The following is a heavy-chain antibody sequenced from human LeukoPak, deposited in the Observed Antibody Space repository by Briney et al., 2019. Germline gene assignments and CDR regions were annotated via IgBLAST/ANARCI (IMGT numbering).Heavy chain of an antibody. CDR2: ISVSSSYI. D-gene: IGHD3-22*01. V-gene: IGHV3-21*01. J-gene: IGHJ3*02. Sequence: GGSLRLSCAASGFTFTSYTMNWVRQAPGKGLEWVSSISVSSSYIYYADSVKGRFTISRDNAKNSLYLQMNSLRAEDAAIYYCARDYCDSSGYWHDAFDIWGQGTMVTVSS. CDR3: ARDYCDSSGYWHDAFDI. CDR1: GFTFTSYT.